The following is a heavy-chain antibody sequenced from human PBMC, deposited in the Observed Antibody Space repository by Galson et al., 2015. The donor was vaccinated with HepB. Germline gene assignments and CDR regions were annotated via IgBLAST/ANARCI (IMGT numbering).Heavy chain of an antibody. V-gene: IGHV1-24*01. D-gene: IGHD3-10*01. J-gene: IGHJ6*02. Sequence: SVKVSCKVSGYTLTELSMHWVRQAPGKGLEWMGGFDPEDGETIYAQKFQGRVTMTEDTSTDTAYMELSSLRSEDTAVYYCATDTAYGSGSYYGDYYYGMDDWGHGTTVTVSS. CDR1: GYTLTELS. CDR3: ATDTAYGSGSYYGDYYYGMDD. CDR2: FDPEDGET.